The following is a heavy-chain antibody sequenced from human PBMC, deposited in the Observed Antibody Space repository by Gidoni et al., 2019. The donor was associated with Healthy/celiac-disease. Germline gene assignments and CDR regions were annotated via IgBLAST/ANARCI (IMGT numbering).Heavy chain of an antibody. CDR3: ARLGNFGYSYGTAYGYFDY. J-gene: IGHJ4*02. Sequence: EVQLVESGGGLVKPGGSLRLSCAASGFTFSSYSMNWVRQAPGKGLEWVSSISSSSSYIYYADSVKGRFTISRDNAKNSLYLQMNSLRAEDTAVYYCARLGNFGYSYGTAYGYFDYWGQGTLVTVSS. D-gene: IGHD5-18*01. CDR2: ISSSSSYI. V-gene: IGHV3-21*01. CDR1: GFTFSSYS.